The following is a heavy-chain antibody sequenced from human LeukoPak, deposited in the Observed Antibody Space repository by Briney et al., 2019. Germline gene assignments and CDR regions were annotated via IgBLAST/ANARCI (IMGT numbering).Heavy chain of an antibody. CDR1: GFTFSSYW. Sequence: GGSLALSCAVSGFTFSSYWMHCVRQAAGKGLVWVSRTNSDGSSTSYAGSVKGRFTISRDNAKNTPYLQMNSLRAEDTAVYYCARAVYGYDILAGYYSTAFDCWGQGTLVTVSS. V-gene: IGHV3-74*01. J-gene: IGHJ4*02. CDR3: ARAVYGYDILAGYYSTAFDC. CDR2: TNSDGSST. D-gene: IGHD3-9*01.